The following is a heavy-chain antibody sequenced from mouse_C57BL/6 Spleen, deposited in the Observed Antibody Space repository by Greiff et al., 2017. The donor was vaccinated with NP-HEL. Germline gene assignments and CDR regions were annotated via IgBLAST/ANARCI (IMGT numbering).Heavy chain of an antibody. CDR1: GYTFTSYW. CDR3: ARGANWPDY. D-gene: IGHD4-1*01. Sequence: QVQLQQPGAELVMPGASVELSCKASGYTFTSYWMHWVKQRPGQGLEWIGEIDPSDSYTNYNQKFKGKSTLTVDKSSSTAYMQLSSLTSEDSAVYYCARGANWPDYWGQGTTLTVSS. CDR2: IDPSDSYT. J-gene: IGHJ2*01. V-gene: IGHV1-69*01.